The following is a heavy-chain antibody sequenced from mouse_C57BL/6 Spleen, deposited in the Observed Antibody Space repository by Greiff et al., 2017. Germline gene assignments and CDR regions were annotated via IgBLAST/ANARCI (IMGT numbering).Heavy chain of an antibody. CDR1: GYTFTDYY. CDR2: IGPGSGST. CDR3: ARWRNYYGSSYPFYYYAMDY. Sequence: QVQLQQSGAELVKPGASVKISCKASGYTFTDYYINWVKQRPGQGLEWIGKIGPGSGSTYYNEKFKGKATLTADKSSSTAYMQLSSLTSEDSAVYFCARWRNYYGSSYPFYYYAMDYWGQGTSVTVSS. J-gene: IGHJ4*01. V-gene: IGHV1-77*01. D-gene: IGHD1-1*01.